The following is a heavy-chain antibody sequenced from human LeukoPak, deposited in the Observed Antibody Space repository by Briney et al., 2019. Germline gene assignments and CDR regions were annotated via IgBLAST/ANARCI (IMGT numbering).Heavy chain of an antibody. CDR3: AKDNYYDSSGYRGSRYMDV. Sequence: GGSLRLSCAASGFTFSGSALHWVRQASGKGLEWVGRIRSTANGYATAYAASVKGRFTISRDNSKNTLYLQMNSLRAEDTAVYYCAKDNYYDSSGYRGSRYMDVWGKGTTVTISS. CDR1: GFTFSGSA. V-gene: IGHV3-73*01. D-gene: IGHD3-22*01. CDR2: IRSTANGYAT. J-gene: IGHJ6*03.